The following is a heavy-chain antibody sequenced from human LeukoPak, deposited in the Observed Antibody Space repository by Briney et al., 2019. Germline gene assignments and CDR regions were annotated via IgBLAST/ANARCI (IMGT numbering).Heavy chain of an antibody. J-gene: IGHJ4*02. CDR3: ARDNGRYCSGGSCSHHLAFDY. D-gene: IGHD2-15*01. V-gene: IGHV3-21*01. Sequence: GGSLRLSCAASGFTFSSYEMNWVRQAPGKGLEWVSSISSSSSYIYYADSVKGRFTISRDNAKNSLYLQMNSLRAEDTAVYYCARDNGRYCSGGSCSHHLAFDYWGQGTLVTVSS. CDR2: ISSSSSYI. CDR1: GFTFSSYE.